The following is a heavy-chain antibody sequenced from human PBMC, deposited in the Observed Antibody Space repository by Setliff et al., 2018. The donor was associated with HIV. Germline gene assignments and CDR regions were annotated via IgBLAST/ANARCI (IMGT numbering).Heavy chain of an antibody. V-gene: IGHV4-39*01. CDR2: VSNSGST. D-gene: IGHD3-22*01. J-gene: IGHJ6*03. Sequence: SETLSLTCAVSGGSISSRSHYWGWIRQPPGKGLEWIGSVSNSGSTYYNPSLKSRFTISVDVSKNQFSLKLTSVTAADTAVYYCARHSGLGGYYYMDVWGKGTTVTVSS. CDR3: ARHSGLGGYYYMDV. CDR1: GGSISSRSHY.